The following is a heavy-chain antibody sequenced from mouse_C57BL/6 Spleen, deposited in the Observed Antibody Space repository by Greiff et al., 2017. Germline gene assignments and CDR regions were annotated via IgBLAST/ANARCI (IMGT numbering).Heavy chain of an antibody. CDR1: GYTFTSSY. J-gene: IGHJ2*01. V-gene: IGHV1-12*01. D-gene: IGHD3-2*02. CDR2: IYPGNGDT. Sequence: SGAELVRPGASVKMSCKASGYTFTSSYMHWVKQTPRQGLEWIGAIYPGNGDTSYNQKFKGKATLTVDKSSSTAYMQLSSLTSEDSAVYFCALRDYWGQGTTLTVSS. CDR3: ALRDY.